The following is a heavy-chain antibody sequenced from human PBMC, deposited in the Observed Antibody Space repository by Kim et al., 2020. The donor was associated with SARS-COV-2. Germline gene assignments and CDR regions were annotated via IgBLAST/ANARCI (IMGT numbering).Heavy chain of an antibody. V-gene: IGHV3-33*01. CDR3: ARDYAGSFNGMDV. J-gene: IGHJ6*02. D-gene: IGHD4-17*01. Sequence: YYAVSLKGRFTISRDNSKNTLYLQMNSLRAEDAAVYYCARDYAGSFNGMDVWGQGTTVTVSS.